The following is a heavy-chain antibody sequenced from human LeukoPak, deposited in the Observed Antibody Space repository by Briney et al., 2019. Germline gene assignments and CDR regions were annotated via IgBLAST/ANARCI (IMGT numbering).Heavy chain of an antibody. CDR2: IYSGGST. V-gene: IGHV3-53*01. CDR1: GFTVSSNY. Sequence: GRSLRLSCAASGFTVSSNYMSWVRQAPGKGLEWVSVIYSGGSTYYADSVKGRFTISRDNSKNTLYIQINSLRAEDTAVYYCARGRPLDYDSSGYYRDAFDIWGQGTMVTVSS. CDR3: ARGRPLDYDSSGYYRDAFDI. J-gene: IGHJ3*02. D-gene: IGHD3-22*01.